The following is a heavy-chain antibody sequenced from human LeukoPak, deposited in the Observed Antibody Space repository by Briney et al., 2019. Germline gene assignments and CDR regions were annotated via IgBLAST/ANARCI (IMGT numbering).Heavy chain of an antibody. CDR2: IIPILGVA. V-gene: IGHV1-69*04. CDR3: ARARVTRYGDYDPYYYGMDV. Sequence: SVKVSCKASGGTFSSYAISGVRQAPGQGLGWMGRIIPILGVANYAQKLQGRVTITADKATSTAYLELSSLRAEDTAVYYCARARVTRYGDYDPYYYGMDVWGQGTTVTVSS. D-gene: IGHD4-17*01. J-gene: IGHJ6*02. CDR1: GGTFSSYA.